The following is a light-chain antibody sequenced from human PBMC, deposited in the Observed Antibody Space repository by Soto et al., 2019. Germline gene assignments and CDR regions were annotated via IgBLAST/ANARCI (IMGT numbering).Light chain of an antibody. Sequence: DIQMTHSPSPLSASVGDTVTITGRGSQSSSSWLAWYQQKPGKAPKLLIYDASSLESGVPSRFSGSGSGTEFTLTISSLQPDDLATYYCQQYNSYSPLTLGGGTKV. CDR1: QSSSSW. V-gene: IGKV1-5*01. J-gene: IGKJ4*01. CDR3: QQYNSYSPLT. CDR2: DAS.